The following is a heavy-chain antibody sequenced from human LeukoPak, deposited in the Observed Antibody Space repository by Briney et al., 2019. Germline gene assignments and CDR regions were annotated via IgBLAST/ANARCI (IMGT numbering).Heavy chain of an antibody. CDR3: ARETSLAGFASGLGFNY. J-gene: IGHJ4*02. CDR2: VYGSGYT. CDR1: GASISGWY. Sequence: PSQTLSLTCTVSGASISGWYWSWIRQPPGKGLEWFGYVYGSGYTNYNPSLKSRVTMSIDTSKNHFSLKLTSVTAADTATYYCARETSLAGFASGLGFNYWGQGTLVTVSS. V-gene: IGHV4-59*01. D-gene: IGHD6-19*01.